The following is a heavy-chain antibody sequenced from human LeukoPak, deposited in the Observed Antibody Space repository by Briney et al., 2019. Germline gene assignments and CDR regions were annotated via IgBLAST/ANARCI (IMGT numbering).Heavy chain of an antibody. Sequence: PSETLSLTCTVSGDSISSSYWGWIRQPAGKGMEWIGRIHTSGTTYHSPSLKSRVTMSVDTSTNQFSLKLTSVTAADPAMYYCARVRLGRGLDYWGQGTLVTVSS. J-gene: IGHJ4*02. CDR3: ARVRLGRGLDY. CDR1: GDSISSSY. CDR2: IHTSGTT. D-gene: IGHD6-19*01. V-gene: IGHV4-4*07.